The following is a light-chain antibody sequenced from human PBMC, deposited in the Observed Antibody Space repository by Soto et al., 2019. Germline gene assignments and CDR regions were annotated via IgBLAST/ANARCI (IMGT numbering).Light chain of an antibody. J-gene: IGKJ1*01. CDR1: QYINTR. CDR3: QQYNSYSPT. Sequence: EIVLTQSPATLSSFPGDRVTLSCRASQYINTRLAWYQHRPGQAPRLLIYQTSLRAAGIPARFSASGSGTDFTLTISDVQPEDFATYYCQQYNSYSPTFGQGTKVDIK. CDR2: QTS. V-gene: IGKV3-11*01.